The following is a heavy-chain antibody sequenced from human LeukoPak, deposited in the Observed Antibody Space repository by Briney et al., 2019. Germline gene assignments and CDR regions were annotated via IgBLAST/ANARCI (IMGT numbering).Heavy chain of an antibody. J-gene: IGHJ4*02. CDR1: GFTFSSYA. V-gene: IGHV3-23*01. CDR2: ITNSGDNT. CDR3: AKAPMEDSWYIHFDY. D-gene: IGHD6-13*01. Sequence: GGSLRLSCAASGFTFSSYAMSWVRQAPGKGLEWVSVITNSGDNTYYADSVKGRFAISRDNSKNTLYLQISSLRAEDTAIYYCAKAPMEDSWYIHFDYWGQGTLVTVSS.